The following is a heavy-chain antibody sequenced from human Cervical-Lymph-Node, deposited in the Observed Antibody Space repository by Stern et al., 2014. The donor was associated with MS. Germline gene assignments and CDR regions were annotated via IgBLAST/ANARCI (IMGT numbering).Heavy chain of an antibody. Sequence: VQLVESGGGLVQPGGSLRLSCVVSGFTFSRYWMHWVRQVPGKGLVWVSRTNEDGTITCYADSVRCRFTISRDNAKNSLYLQMDGLRAEDTAVYFCTSDLAGRDDYWGQGTPVTVSS. V-gene: IGHV3-74*02. CDR3: TSDLAGRDDY. CDR1: GFTFSRYW. CDR2: TNEDGTIT. J-gene: IGHJ4*02.